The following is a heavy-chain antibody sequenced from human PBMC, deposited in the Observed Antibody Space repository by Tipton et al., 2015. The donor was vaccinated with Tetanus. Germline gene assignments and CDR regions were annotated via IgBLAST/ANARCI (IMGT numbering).Heavy chain of an antibody. Sequence: QLVQSGAEVKKPGSSVKVSCKASGGTFSSYAISWVRQALGQGLEWMGGIIPIFGTANYAQKFQGRVTITADESTSTAYMELSSLRSEDTAVYYCARGPYYYDSSGYPLGWFDPWGQGTLVTVSS. J-gene: IGHJ5*02. CDR1: GGTFSSYA. CDR2: IIPIFGTA. V-gene: IGHV1-69*01. D-gene: IGHD3-22*01. CDR3: ARGPYYYDSSGYPLGWFDP.